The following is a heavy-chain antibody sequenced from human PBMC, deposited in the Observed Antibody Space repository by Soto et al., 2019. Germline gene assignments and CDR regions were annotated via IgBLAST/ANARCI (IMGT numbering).Heavy chain of an antibody. J-gene: IGHJ4*02. CDR2: IYYSGST. Sequence: PSETLSLTCTVSGGSISSGGYYWSWIRQHPGKGLEWIGYIYYSGSTYYNPSLKSRVTISVDTSKNQFSLKLSSVTAADTAVYYCARDSSDCSGGSCYPNYFDYWGQGTLVTVSS. V-gene: IGHV4-31*03. D-gene: IGHD2-15*01. CDR3: ARDSSDCSGGSCYPNYFDY. CDR1: GGSISSGGYY.